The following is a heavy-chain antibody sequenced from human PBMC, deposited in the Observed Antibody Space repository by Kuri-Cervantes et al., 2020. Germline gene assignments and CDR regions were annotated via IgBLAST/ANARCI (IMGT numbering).Heavy chain of an antibody. CDR3: ARVHMTSWLLGWYFDL. CDR2: INAGNGNT. V-gene: IGHV1-3*01. D-gene: IGHD2-2*01. Sequence: ASVKVSCKASGYTFTSYAMHWVRQAPGQRLEWMGWINAGNGNTKYSQKFQGRVTITRDTSASTAYMELSSLRSEDTAVYYCARVHMTSWLLGWYFDLWGRGTLVTVSS. J-gene: IGHJ2*01. CDR1: GYTFTSYA.